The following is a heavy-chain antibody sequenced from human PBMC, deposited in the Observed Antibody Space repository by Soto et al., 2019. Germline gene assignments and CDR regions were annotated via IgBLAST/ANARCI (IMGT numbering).Heavy chain of an antibody. CDR1: GDSISITSYY. Sequence: ETLSLTCTVSGDSISITSYYWGWVRQPPGKGLEWIGSIHYSGSTHYNPSLQSRVTISGDASKKQFSLKLRSVTAADTAVYYCASTKDETLYFDYWGQGTLVTVSS. D-gene: IGHD2-15*01. CDR3: ASTKDETLYFDY. CDR2: IHYSGST. V-gene: IGHV4-39*01. J-gene: IGHJ4*02.